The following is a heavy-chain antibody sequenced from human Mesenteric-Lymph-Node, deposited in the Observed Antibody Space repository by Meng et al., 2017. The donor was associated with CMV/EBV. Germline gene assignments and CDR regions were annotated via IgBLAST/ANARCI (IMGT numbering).Heavy chain of an antibody. CDR3: AKDPVHGYWEGGMDV. CDR1: GFTFSSYA. CDR2: ISYDGSNK. Sequence: GGSLRLSCAASGFTFSSYAMHWVRQAPGKGLEWVAVISYDGSNKYYADSVKGRFTISRDNSKNTLYLQMNSLRVEDTAVYYCAKDPVHGYWEGGMDVWGQGTTVTVSS. J-gene: IGHJ6*02. V-gene: IGHV3-30-3*02. D-gene: IGHD3-22*01.